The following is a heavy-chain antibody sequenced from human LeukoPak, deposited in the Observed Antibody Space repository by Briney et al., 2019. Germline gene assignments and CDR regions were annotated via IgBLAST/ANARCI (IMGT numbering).Heavy chain of an antibody. CDR2: IYYSGST. J-gene: IGHJ3*02. CDR1: GGSISSYY. CDR3: ARGGYYDSSGYHDAFDI. V-gene: IGHV4-59*01. D-gene: IGHD3-22*01. Sequence: SETLSLTCTVSGGSISSYYWSWIRQPPGKGLEWIGYIYYSGSTNYNPSLKSRVTISVDTSKTQFSLKLSSVTAADTAVYYCARGGYYDSSGYHDAFDIWGQGTMVTVSS.